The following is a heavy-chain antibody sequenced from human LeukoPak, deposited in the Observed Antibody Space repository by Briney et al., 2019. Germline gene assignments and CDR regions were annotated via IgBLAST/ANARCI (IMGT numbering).Heavy chain of an antibody. CDR2: INPSGGST. J-gene: IGHJ4*02. CDR1: GYTFTNYY. D-gene: IGHD1-26*01. Sequence: ASVKVSCKASGYTFTNYYMHWVRQAPGQGLEWMGIINPSGGSTSFAQQFPGRVTMTRDMSTSTVYMELSSLTSEDTAVYYCARDRVAIVGATIAFDYWGQGTLVTVSS. CDR3: ARDRVAIVGATIAFDY. V-gene: IGHV1-46*01.